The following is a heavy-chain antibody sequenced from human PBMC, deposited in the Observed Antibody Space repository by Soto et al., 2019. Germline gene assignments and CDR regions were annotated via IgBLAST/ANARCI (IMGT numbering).Heavy chain of an antibody. Sequence: RASVKVSCKGFGYTFMKYGINWVRQAPGQGLEWVGWISPYSGYTHSAQKFHGRLTLTKDTAASTAYMELRSLRSEDTDLYYCAREASVLIPADQPSRFDYWGQGTLVTVSS. V-gene: IGHV1-18*01. D-gene: IGHD2-8*01. CDR2: ISPYSGYT. CDR1: GYTFMKYG. CDR3: AREASVLIPADQPSRFDY. J-gene: IGHJ4*02.